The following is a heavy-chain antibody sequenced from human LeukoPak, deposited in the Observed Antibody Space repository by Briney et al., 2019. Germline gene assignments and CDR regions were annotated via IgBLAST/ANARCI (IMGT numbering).Heavy chain of an antibody. J-gene: IGHJ4*02. D-gene: IGHD3-10*01. CDR2: ISDSGVST. Sequence: GGSLRLSCVVSGITLSNYGMSCVRQAPGKGLEWVAGISDSGVSTNYADSVEGRFTISRDNPKNTLYLQMSSLRAEDTAVYFCAKRGVVIRVILVGFHKEAYYFDSWGQGALVTVSS. CDR1: GITLSNYG. CDR3: AKRGVVIRVILVGFHKEAYYFDS. V-gene: IGHV3-23*01.